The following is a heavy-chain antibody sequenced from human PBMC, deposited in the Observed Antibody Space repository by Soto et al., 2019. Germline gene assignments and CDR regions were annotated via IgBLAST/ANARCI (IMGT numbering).Heavy chain of an antibody. CDR1: GFSLSSTRMA. V-gene: IGHV2-5*02. CDR2: IYWDDDK. Sequence: QITLKESGPTLVKPTQTLTLTCTFSGFSLSSTRMAVGWIRQPPGKALEWLALIYWDDDKRYSPFLKSRLTITKDTCTNQVVLTMTTMDPVDTCRYYCAHFVVAGLGYYFDYWCQGTLVTVSS. CDR3: AHFVVAGLGYYFDY. J-gene: IGHJ4*02. D-gene: IGHD6-19*01.